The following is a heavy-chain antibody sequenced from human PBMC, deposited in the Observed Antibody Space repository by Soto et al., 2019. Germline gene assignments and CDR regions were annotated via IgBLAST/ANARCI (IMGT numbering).Heavy chain of an antibody. D-gene: IGHD1-1*01. CDR1: GYTFSSFG. J-gene: IGHJ5*02. V-gene: IGHV1-18*01. Sequence: ASVKVSCKASGYTFSSFGISWVRQAPGQGLEWMGWISAYNGDTNYAQRLQGRVTMTTDTSTSTAYMELRSLRPDDTAVYYCASHGEFNWNKNWFDPWGQGTLVTVSS. CDR3: ASHGEFNWNKNWFDP. CDR2: ISAYNGDT.